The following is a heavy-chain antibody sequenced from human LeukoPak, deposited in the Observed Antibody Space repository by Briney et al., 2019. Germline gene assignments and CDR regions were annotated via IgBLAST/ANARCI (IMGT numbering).Heavy chain of an antibody. D-gene: IGHD6-13*01. J-gene: IGHJ4*02. CDR2: IKQDGSEK. CDR1: GFTFSTYW. CDR3: ARDSAGNDY. V-gene: IGHV3-7*01. Sequence: PGGSLRLSCAASGFTFSTYWMSWFRQAPGKGLEWVANIKQDGSEKYYIDSVKGRFTISGDNAKNSLYLQMNSLRAEDTAMYYCARDSAGNDYWGQGTLVTVSS.